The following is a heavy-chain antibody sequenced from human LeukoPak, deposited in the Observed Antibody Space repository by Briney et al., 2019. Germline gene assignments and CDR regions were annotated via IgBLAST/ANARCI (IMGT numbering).Heavy chain of an antibody. D-gene: IGHD6-19*01. V-gene: IGHV3-21*01. CDR3: ARDRLRGSSGWYGGDY. Sequence: GGSLRLSCAASGFTFSSYSMNWVRQAPGKGLEWVSSISSSSSYIYYADSVKGRFTISRDNSKNTLYLQMNSLRAEDTAVYYCARDRLRGSSGWYGGDYWGQGTLVTVSS. CDR1: GFTFSSYS. CDR2: ISSSSSYI. J-gene: IGHJ4*02.